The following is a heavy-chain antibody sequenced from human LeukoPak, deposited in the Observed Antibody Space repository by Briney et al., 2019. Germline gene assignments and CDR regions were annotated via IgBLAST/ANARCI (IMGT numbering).Heavy chain of an antibody. D-gene: IGHD3-10*01. CDR1: GYSISSGYY. J-gene: IGHJ5*02. CDR3: ARGGNWFDP. Sequence: SGTLSLTCTVSGYSISSGYYWGWIRQPPGKGLEWIGYIYYSGSTNYNPSLKSRVTISVDTSKNQFSLKLSSVTAADTAVYYCARGGNWFDPWGQGTLVTVSS. CDR2: IYYSGST. V-gene: IGHV4-61*01.